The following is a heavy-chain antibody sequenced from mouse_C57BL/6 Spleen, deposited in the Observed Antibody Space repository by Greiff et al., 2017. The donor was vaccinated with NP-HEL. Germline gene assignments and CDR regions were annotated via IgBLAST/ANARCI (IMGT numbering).Heavy chain of an antibody. Sequence: QVQLQQSGAELVRPGASVTLSCKASGYTFTDYEMHWVKQTPVHGLEWIGAIDPETGGTAYNQKFKGKAILTADKSSSTAYMELRSLTSEDSAVYYCTRLDGSGYPWFAYWGQGTLVTVSA. J-gene: IGHJ3*01. D-gene: IGHD3-2*02. CDR2: IDPETGGT. V-gene: IGHV1-15*01. CDR3: TRLDGSGYPWFAY. CDR1: GYTFTDYE.